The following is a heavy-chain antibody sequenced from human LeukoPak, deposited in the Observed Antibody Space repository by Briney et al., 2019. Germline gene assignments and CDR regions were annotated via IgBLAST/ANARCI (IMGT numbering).Heavy chain of an antibody. Sequence: GGSLRLSCAASGFTFSSYWMSWVRQAPGKGLEWVANIKQDGSEKYYVDSVKGRFTISRDSAKNSLYLQMNSLRAEDTAVYYCARGRYSYGYYYMDVWGKGTTVTISS. J-gene: IGHJ6*03. CDR2: IKQDGSEK. V-gene: IGHV3-7*01. D-gene: IGHD5-18*01. CDR1: GFTFSSYW. CDR3: ARGRYSYGYYYMDV.